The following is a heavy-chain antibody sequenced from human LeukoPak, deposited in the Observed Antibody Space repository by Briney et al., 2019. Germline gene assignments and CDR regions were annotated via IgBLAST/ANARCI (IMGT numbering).Heavy chain of an antibody. CDR2: TSYDGSYK. D-gene: IGHD1-26*01. CDR3: AKDLSGTYNYFDY. CDR1: GFTFSSYS. J-gene: IGHJ4*02. V-gene: IGHV3-30*18. Sequence: GGSLRLSCAASGFTFSSYSMNWVRQAPGKGLEWVALTSYDGSYKYYADSVKGRFIISRDNSKNTLYLQMNSLRAEDTAVYYCAKDLSGTYNYFDYWGQGTLVTVSS.